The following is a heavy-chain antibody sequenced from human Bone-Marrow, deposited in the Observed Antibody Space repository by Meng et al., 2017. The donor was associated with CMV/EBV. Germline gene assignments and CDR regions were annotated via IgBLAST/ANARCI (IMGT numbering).Heavy chain of an antibody. J-gene: IGHJ4*02. V-gene: IGHV3-11*01. D-gene: IGHD5-18*01. CDR2: ISSRGRTI. Sequence: LSCSASGFNFSDYYMRWIRQAPGKGLEWVSYISSRGRTINHADSVKGRFTISRDNAKNSLYLQMNSLRAEDTAVYYCARRLRGGQFDYWGQGTLVTVSS. CDR1: GFNFSDYY. CDR3: ARRLRGGQFDY.